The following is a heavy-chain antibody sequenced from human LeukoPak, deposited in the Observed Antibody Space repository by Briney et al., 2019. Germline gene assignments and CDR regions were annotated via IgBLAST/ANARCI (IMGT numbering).Heavy chain of an antibody. CDR1: EFPFSIYA. V-gene: IGHV3-23*01. CDR2: IDASGSDT. CDR3: ADYRKPQGLDY. J-gene: IGHJ4*02. D-gene: IGHD1-14*01. Sequence: AGRSLRLSCEVSEFPFSIYAMAWVRQAPGQGLEWVSAIDASGSDTYYTDSVKGRFTISRDNSKNTVYLQMNSLRAEDTAVYYCADYRKPQGLDYWGQGTLVTVSS.